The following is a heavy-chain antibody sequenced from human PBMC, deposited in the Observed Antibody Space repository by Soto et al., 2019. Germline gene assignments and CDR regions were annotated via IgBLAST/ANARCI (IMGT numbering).Heavy chain of an antibody. Sequence: PEGSLRLSCAASGFTFSSYAMHWVRQAPGKGLEWVAVISYDGSNKYYADSVKGRFTISRDNSKNTLYLQMNSLRAEDTAVYYCARDRVVDYWGQGTLVTVSS. D-gene: IGHD3-3*01. CDR3: ARDRVVDY. CDR2: ISYDGSNK. V-gene: IGHV3-30-3*01. J-gene: IGHJ4*02. CDR1: GFTFSSYA.